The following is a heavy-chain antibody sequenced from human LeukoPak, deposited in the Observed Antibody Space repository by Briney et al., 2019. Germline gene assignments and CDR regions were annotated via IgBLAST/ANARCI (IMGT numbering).Heavy chain of an antibody. V-gene: IGHV4-34*01. J-gene: IGHJ4*02. Sequence: SETLSLTCAVYGGSFSGYYWSWIRLPPGKGLEWIGEINHSGSTNYNPSLKSRATISVDTSKNQFSLKLSSVTAADTAVYYCARGLNYYGDYWSYWGQGTLVTVSS. CDR1: GGSFSGYY. D-gene: IGHD4-17*01. CDR2: INHSGST. CDR3: ARGLNYYGDYWSY.